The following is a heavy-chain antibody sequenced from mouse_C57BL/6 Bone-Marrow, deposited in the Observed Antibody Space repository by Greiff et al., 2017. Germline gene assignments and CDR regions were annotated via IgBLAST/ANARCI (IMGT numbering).Heavy chain of an antibody. Sequence: VKLMESGPGLVAPSQSLSITCTVSGFSLTSYAISWVRQPPGKGLEWLGVIWTGGGTNYNSALKSRLSISKDNSKSQVFSKMNSLQTDDTARYYCARNSVYYGSSYGWFAYWGQGTLVTVSA. J-gene: IGHJ3*01. CDR2: IWTGGGT. CDR1: GFSLTSYA. CDR3: ARNSVYYGSSYGWFAY. V-gene: IGHV2-9-1*01. D-gene: IGHD1-1*01.